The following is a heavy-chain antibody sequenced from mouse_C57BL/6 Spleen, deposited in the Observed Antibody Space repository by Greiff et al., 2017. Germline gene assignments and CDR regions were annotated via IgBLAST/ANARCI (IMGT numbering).Heavy chain of an antibody. J-gene: IGHJ1*03. Sequence: QVQLKQSGPELVKPGASVKISCKASGYAFSSSWMNWVKQRPGKGLEWIGRIYPGDGDTNYNGKFKGKATLTADKSSSTAYMQLSSLTSEDSAVYFCEGYYGSSSYWYFDVWGTGTTVTVSS. CDR2: IYPGDGDT. V-gene: IGHV1-82*01. CDR3: EGYYGSSSYWYFDV. D-gene: IGHD1-1*01. CDR1: GYAFSSSW.